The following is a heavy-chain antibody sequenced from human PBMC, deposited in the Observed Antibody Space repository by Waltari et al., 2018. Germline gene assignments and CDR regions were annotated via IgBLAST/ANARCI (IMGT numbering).Heavy chain of an antibody. V-gene: IGHV4-38-2*01. Sequence: SGYYWGWIRQPPGKGLEWIGSIYHSGSTYYNPSLKSRVTISVDTSKNQFSLKLSSVTAADTAVYYCARQGTMVVTHFQHWGQGTLVTVSS. CDR3: ARQGTMVVTHFQH. CDR1: SGYY. CDR2: IYHSGST. D-gene: IGHD2-21*02. J-gene: IGHJ1*01.